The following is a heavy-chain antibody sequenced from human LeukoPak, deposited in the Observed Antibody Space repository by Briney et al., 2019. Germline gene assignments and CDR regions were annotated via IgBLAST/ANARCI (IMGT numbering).Heavy chain of an antibody. V-gene: IGHV3-21*01. CDR3: ARDPGLLAYCGGDCGGY. Sequence: GGSLRLSCAASGFTFSTYNMNWVRQAPGKGLEWASSISSSNSYIYYADSVKGRFTISRDNAKNSLYLQMNSLRAEDTAMYYCARDPGLLAYCGGDCGGYWGQGTLVTVSS. CDR2: ISSSNSYI. J-gene: IGHJ4*02. D-gene: IGHD2-21*02. CDR1: GFTFSTYN.